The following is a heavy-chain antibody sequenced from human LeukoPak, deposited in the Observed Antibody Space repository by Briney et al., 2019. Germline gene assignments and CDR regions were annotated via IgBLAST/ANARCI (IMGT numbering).Heavy chain of an antibody. CDR1: GXSISSYY. D-gene: IGHD1-26*01. Sequence: PSETLSLTCTVSGXSISSYYWSWIRQPAGKGLEWIGRIYMTGSTNYNPSLKSRVIMSVDTSKNQFSLKLNSVTAADTAVYYCARDGIGAGWYFDLWGRGTRVTVSS. V-gene: IGHV4-4*07. CDR2: IYMTGST. CDR3: ARDGIGAGWYFDL. J-gene: IGHJ2*01.